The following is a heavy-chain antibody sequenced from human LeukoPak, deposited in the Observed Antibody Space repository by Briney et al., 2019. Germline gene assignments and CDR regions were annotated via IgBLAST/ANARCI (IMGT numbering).Heavy chain of an antibody. CDR1: GGSISSSSYY. J-gene: IGHJ6*02. V-gene: IGHV4-39*01. CDR3: ARVAAPSPYYYYGVDV. D-gene: IGHD6-6*01. Sequence: SETLSLTCTVSGGSISSSSYYWGWIRQPPGKGLEWIGSIYYSGSTYYNPSLKSRVTISVDTSKNQFSLKLSSVTAADTAVYYCARVAAPSPYYYYGVDVWGQGTTVTVSS. CDR2: IYYSGST.